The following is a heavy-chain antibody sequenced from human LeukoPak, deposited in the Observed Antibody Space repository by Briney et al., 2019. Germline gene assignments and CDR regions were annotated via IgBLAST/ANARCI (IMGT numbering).Heavy chain of an antibody. CDR1: GFTFSSYA. V-gene: IGHV3-64*01. CDR3: ARSYCSSTSCYNALTYFDY. D-gene: IGHD2-2*02. CDR2: ISSNGGST. J-gene: IGHJ4*02. Sequence: GGSLRLSCAASGFTFSSYAMHWVRQAPGKGLEYVSAISSNGGSTYYANSVKGRFTISRDNSKNTLYLQMGSLRAEDMAVCYCARSYCSSTSCYNALTYFDYWGQGTLVTVSS.